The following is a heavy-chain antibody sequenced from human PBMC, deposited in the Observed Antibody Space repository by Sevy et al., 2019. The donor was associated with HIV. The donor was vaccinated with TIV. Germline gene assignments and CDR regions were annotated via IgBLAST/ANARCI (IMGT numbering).Heavy chain of an antibody. CDR1: GFTFSRYA. J-gene: IGHJ3*02. D-gene: IGHD2-2*01. Sequence: GGSLRLSCAASGFTFSRYAMHWVRQAPGKGLEWLAVISYDGSTKYYTDSVKGRFTISRDNSKNTLYLQMNSLRPEDTAVYYCARGGWDIVVVPAAFDIWGQGTMVTVSS. CDR3: ARGGWDIVVVPAAFDI. CDR2: ISYDGSTK. V-gene: IGHV3-30-3*01.